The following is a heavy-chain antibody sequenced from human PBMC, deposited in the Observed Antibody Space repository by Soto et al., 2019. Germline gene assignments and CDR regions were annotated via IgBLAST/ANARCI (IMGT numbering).Heavy chain of an antibody. Sequence: QVQLVQSGAEVKKPGSSVKVSCKASGGTFSSYAISWVRQAPGQGLEWMGGIIPIFGTANYAQKFQGRVTITADESTSTAYMELSSLRSEDTAVYYCAGTRGYCSGGSCSLGDYYYGMDVWGQGTTVTVSS. CDR3: AGTRGYCSGGSCSLGDYYYGMDV. D-gene: IGHD2-15*01. CDR2: IIPIFGTA. V-gene: IGHV1-69*12. J-gene: IGHJ6*02. CDR1: GGTFSSYA.